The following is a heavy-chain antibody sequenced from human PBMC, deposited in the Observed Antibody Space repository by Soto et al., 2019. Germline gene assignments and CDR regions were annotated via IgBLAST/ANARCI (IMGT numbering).Heavy chain of an antibody. Sequence: QVQLVESGGGVLQPGTSLRLSCVGSGFTFRSYVIHWVRQAPGKGLEWVALTSYDGSNNFYGDSVKGRFTISRHNSRNTVELQMDSLRFEDTALYYCARWGTTGGLDVWGQGTLVSVSS. D-gene: IGHD3-16*01. CDR3: ARWGTTGGLDV. CDR2: TSYDGSNN. V-gene: IGHV3-33*05. J-gene: IGHJ4*02. CDR1: GFTFRSYV.